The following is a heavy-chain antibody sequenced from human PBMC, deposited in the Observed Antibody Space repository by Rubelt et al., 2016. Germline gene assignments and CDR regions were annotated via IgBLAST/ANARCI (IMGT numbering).Heavy chain of an antibody. Sequence: QLQLQESGPGLVKPSETLSLTCSVSGGSISSNIGDYYWGWIRQSPGKGLEWIGEIHHSGSANYNPSLKSRLTISIDRSENQFSLRLSSVTAADTAMYYCARIYCSSSCFHLDYWGQGTLVTVSS. D-gene: IGHD2-15*01. CDR1: GGSISSNIGDYY. CDR2: IHHSGSA. V-gene: IGHV4-39*07. CDR3: ARIYCSSSCFHLDY. J-gene: IGHJ4*02.